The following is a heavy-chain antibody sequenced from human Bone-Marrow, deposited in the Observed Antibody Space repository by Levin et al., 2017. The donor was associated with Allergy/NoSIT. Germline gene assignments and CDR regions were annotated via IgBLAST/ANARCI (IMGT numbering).Heavy chain of an antibody. D-gene: IGHD3-16*02. CDR1: EFTFISYD. CDR3: ARIHLGGVISLWFDP. V-gene: IGHV3-30-3*01. Sequence: GGSLRLSCAASEFTFISYDMHWVRQAPGKGLEWVAVISYDGSNKYYADSVKGRFTISRDNSKNTLYLQMNSLRAEDTAVYYCARIHLGGVISLWFDPWGQGTLVTVSS. CDR2: ISYDGSNK. J-gene: IGHJ5*02.